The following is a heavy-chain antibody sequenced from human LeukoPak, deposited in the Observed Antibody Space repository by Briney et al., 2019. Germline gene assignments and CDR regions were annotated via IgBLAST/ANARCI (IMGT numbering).Heavy chain of an antibody. V-gene: IGHV3-43D*04. J-gene: IGHJ4*02. CDR1: GFDFDDYM. CDR2: ISWDGGTT. CDR3: ARGGYGGVFDY. Sequence: PPGGSLRLSCAASGFDFDDYMMHWVRQVPGKGLEGVSLISWDGGTTNYADSGKGRFTISRDNSKTSLYFLMNDLTAEDTAFYYCARGGYGGVFDYWGQGTLVTVSS. D-gene: IGHD4-23*01.